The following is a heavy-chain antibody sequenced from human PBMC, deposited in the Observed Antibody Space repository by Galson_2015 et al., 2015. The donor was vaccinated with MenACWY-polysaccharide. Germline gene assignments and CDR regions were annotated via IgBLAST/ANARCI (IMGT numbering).Heavy chain of an antibody. D-gene: IGHD2-2*01. CDR1: SGSISSRDHH. Sequence: SETLSLTCTVSSGSISSRDHHWGWIRQPPGKGPEWIGIVYYSGNTYYNPSLESRVTISVDTSKNQFSLKLNSVTAADTALYYCARAPTPYCSSTSCFNKYAFDIWGQGTMVTVSS. V-gene: IGHV4-39*01. J-gene: IGHJ3*02. CDR3: ARAPTPYCSSTSCFNKYAFDI. CDR2: VYYSGNT.